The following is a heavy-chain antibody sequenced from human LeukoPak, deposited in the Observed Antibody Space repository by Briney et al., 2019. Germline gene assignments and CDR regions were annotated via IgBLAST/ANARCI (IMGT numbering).Heavy chain of an antibody. J-gene: IGHJ4*02. CDR2: INHSGST. CDR3: ARVGYYYDSSGYYYFDY. CDR1: GGSFSGYY. D-gene: IGHD3-22*01. Sequence: SETLSLTCAVYGGSFSGYYWSWIRQPPGKGLEWIGEINHSGSTNYNPSLKSRVTISVDTSKNQFSLKLSSVTAAGTAVYYCARVGYYYDSSGYYYFDYWGQGTLVTVSS. V-gene: IGHV4-34*01.